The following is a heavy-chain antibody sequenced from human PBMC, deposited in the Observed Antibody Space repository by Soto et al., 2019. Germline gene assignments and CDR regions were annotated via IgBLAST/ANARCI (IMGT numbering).Heavy chain of an antibody. CDR1: GLTFTNYA. V-gene: IGHV3-23*01. Sequence: EVQLLESGGGLLQPGGSLRLPCAPPGLTFTNYAITWVPRAPGKGLEGFATFSGGLDTTFHADSVKGRFTISRDNSRNTVSLQMNSLTAGDTAVYYCAKASLGTCSGVRCYYFDSWGQGTLVTVSS. J-gene: IGHJ4*02. CDR3: AKASLGTCSGVRCYYFDS. CDR2: FSGGLDTT. D-gene: IGHD2-15*01.